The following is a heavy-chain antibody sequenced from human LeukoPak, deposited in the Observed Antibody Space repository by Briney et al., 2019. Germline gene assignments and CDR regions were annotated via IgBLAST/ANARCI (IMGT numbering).Heavy chain of an antibody. CDR1: GYTFTSYG. D-gene: IGHD3-22*01. Sequence: ASVNVSCKASGYTFTSYGISWVRQAPGQGLEWMGWISAYNGNTNYAQKLQGRVTMTTDTSTSTAYMELRSLRSDDTAVYYCARDYDSSDTTHYFDYWGKGTLVTVSS. CDR2: ISAYNGNT. J-gene: IGHJ4*02. CDR3: ARDYDSSDTTHYFDY. V-gene: IGHV1-18*01.